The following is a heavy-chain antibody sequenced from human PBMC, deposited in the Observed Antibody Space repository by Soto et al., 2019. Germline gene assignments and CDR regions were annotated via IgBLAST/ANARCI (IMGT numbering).Heavy chain of an antibody. D-gene: IGHD5-18*01. J-gene: IGHJ5*02. V-gene: IGHV4-30-4*01. Sequence: SETLPLTCTVSGDSISSNNNYWSWIRQPPGEGLEWIGFISYSGTTSYSPSLKSRVAISLDTSKNQFSLSLSSVTAADTAVYYCARGRGYSYGLDPWGQGTLVTVSS. CDR2: ISYSGTT. CDR1: GDSISSNNNY. CDR3: ARGRGYSYGLDP.